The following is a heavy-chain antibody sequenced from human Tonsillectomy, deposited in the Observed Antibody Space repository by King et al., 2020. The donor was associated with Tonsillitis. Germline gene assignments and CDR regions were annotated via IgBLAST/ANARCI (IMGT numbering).Heavy chain of an antibody. CDR1: GGSISSYY. Sequence: VQLQESGPGLVKPSETLSLTCTVSGGSISSYYWSWIRQPAGKGLEWIGRVFTTGSTQLYNPSLESRVTMSVDTSKNQFSLKLSSVTAADTAVYYCARHSYHDSSGHYHDAFDVWGQGTMVTVSS. V-gene: IGHV4-4*07. J-gene: IGHJ3*01. D-gene: IGHD3-22*01. CDR3: ARHSYHDSSGHYHDAFDV. CDR2: VFTTGST.